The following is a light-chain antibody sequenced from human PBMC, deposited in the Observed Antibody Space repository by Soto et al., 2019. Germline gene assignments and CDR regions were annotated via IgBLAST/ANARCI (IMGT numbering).Light chain of an antibody. CDR2: GNN. J-gene: IGLJ2*01. CDR3: HSYDSSLTAVV. V-gene: IGLV1-40*01. Sequence: QSVLTQPPSVSGAPGQGVAISCTGSRSNIGAGHDVQWYQQLPGTAPKLLIYGNNNRPSGVPDRFSGSKSGASASLAITGLQAEDEADYYCHSYDSSLTAVVFGGGTKVTVL. CDR1: RSNIGAGHD.